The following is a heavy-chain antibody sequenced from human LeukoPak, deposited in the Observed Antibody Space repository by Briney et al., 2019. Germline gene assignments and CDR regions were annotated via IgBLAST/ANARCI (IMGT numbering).Heavy chain of an antibody. CDR3: AKTTRSLGAFDI. CDR2: ISGSGGST. Sequence: PGGSLRLSCAASGSTFTSYWMHWVRQVPGKGLEWVSAISGSGGSTYYADSVKGRITISRDNSKNTLYLQMNSPRAEDTAVYYCAKTTRSLGAFDIWGQGTMVTVSS. J-gene: IGHJ3*02. D-gene: IGHD1-14*01. CDR1: GSTFTSYW. V-gene: IGHV3-23*01.